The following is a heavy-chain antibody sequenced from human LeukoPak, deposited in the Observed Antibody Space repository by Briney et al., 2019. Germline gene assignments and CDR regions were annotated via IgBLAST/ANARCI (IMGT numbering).Heavy chain of an antibody. CDR1: GFTFTSYA. V-gene: IGHV3-23*01. CDR2: ISGSSGST. J-gene: IGHJ5*02. CDR3: ARGNSNDYLAWFDP. Sequence: GGSLRLSCAASGFTFTSYAMSWVRQAPGKGLEWVSGISGSSGSTFYADSVKGRFTISSDNSKNTVYLQMNSLRADDTAVYHCARGNSNDYLAWFDPWGQGTLVTVSS. D-gene: IGHD3-22*01.